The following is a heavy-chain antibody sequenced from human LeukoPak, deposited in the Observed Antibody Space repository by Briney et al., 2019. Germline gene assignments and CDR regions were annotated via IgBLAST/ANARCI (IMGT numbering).Heavy chain of an antibody. CDR3: AKDSKSSGWYLYYFDY. D-gene: IGHD6-19*01. Sequence: GGSLRLSCAASGFTFDDYAMHWVRQAPGKGLEWVSGISWNSDSIGYADSVKGRFTISRDNAKNSLYLQMNSLRAEDTALYYCAKDSKSSGWYLYYFDYWGQGTLVTVSS. CDR1: GFTFDDYA. CDR2: ISWNSDSI. V-gene: IGHV3-9*01. J-gene: IGHJ4*02.